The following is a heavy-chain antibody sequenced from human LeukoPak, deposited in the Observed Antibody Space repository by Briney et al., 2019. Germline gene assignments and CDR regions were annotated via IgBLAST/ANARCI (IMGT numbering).Heavy chain of an antibody. CDR1: GGSISSYY. CDR3: ARHEAAAGIGYFDY. CDR2: IYTSGST. J-gene: IGHJ4*02. V-gene: IGHV4-4*09. Sequence: SETLSLTCTVSGGSISSYYWSWIRQPPGKGLEWIGYIYTSGSTNYNPSLKSRVTISVDTSKNQFSLKLSSVTAADTAVYYCARHEAAAGIGYFDYWGQGTLVTVSS. D-gene: IGHD6-13*01.